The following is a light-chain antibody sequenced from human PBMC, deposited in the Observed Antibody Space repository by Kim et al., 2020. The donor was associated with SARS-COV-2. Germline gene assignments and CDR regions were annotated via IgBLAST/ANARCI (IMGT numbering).Light chain of an antibody. J-gene: IGLJ2*01. V-gene: IGLV4-69*01. CDR3: QTWGTGSGVV. CDR1: SGHTEYA. Sequence: SVKLTCTLSSGHTEYAIAWHQQQPEKGPRYLMKLGSDGRQSRGDGIPDRFSGSSSGAERYLTISSLQSEDEADYYCQTWGTGSGVVFGGGTKLTVL. CDR2: LGSDGRQ.